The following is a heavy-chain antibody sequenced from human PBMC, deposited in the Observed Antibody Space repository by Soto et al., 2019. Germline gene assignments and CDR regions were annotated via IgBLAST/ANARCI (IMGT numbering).Heavy chain of an antibody. CDR1: AYTFTGYY. J-gene: IGHJ4*02. CDR2: INPNSGAT. D-gene: IGHD2-21*01. V-gene: IGHV1-2*02. CDR3: ARSGIYSGRFDY. Sequence: ASVKVSCKASAYTFTGYYMHWVRQAPGQGLEWMGWINPNSGATGYALKFQGRVTMTRDTSISTGYMGLSRLTSDDTAVYYCARSGIYSGRFDYWGQGTLVTVSS.